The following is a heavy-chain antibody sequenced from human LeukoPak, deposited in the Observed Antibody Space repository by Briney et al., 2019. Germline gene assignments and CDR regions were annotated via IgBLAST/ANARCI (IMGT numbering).Heavy chain of an antibody. J-gene: IGHJ5*02. V-gene: IGHV1-2*02. D-gene: IGHD2-2*01. CDR2: INPNSGGT. CDR1: GYTFTEYG. Sequence: ASVKVSCKTSGYTFTEYGITWVRQAPGQGLEWMGWINPNSGGTNYAQKFQGRVTMTRDTSISTAYMELSRLRSDDTAVYYCARAPRGIVVVPAAMVHWFDPWGQGTLVTVSS. CDR3: ARAPRGIVVVPAAMVHWFDP.